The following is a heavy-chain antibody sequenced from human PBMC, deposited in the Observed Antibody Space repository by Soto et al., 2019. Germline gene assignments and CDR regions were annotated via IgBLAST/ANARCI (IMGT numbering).Heavy chain of an antibody. D-gene: IGHD3-22*01. Sequence: EVQLLESGGGLVQPGGSLRLSCAASGFTFSTYAMTWVRQAPGKGLEWVSAITRSGDYTQYADSVKGRFTISRDNSNNTLSLHMISLRAVDTAVYYCAKVGSYSEQFDYLYFHLCGRGTLVTVSS. CDR1: GFTFSTYA. CDR3: AKVGSYSEQFDYLYFHL. J-gene: IGHJ2*01. CDR2: ITRSGDYT. V-gene: IGHV3-23*01.